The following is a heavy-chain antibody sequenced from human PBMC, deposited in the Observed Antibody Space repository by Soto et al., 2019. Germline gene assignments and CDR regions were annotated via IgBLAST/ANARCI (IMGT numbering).Heavy chain of an antibody. CDR1: GYTFSYYS. Sequence: ASVKVSCKTSGYTFSYYSLHWVRQAPGQRLVWMGRINAGTGDTESSQNFQGRVTITKDTSASTAYMELSSLRSEDTAVYFCARDPNLRATTSAMDVWGQGTTVTVSS. CDR2: INAGTGDT. D-gene: IGHD1-1*01. V-gene: IGHV1-3*01. CDR3: ARDPNLRATTSAMDV. J-gene: IGHJ6*02.